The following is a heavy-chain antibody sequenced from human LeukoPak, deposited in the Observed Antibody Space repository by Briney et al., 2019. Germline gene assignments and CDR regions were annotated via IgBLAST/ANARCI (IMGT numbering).Heavy chain of an antibody. D-gene: IGHD6-19*01. CDR2: IFYDGTT. J-gene: IGHJ4*02. V-gene: IGHV4-39*01. Sequence: SETLSLTCTVSGGSISSPNSYWGWIRQPPGKGLEWIGSIFYDGTTYYNPSLKNRDTISVDTYKSQFSLSLGSVTAADTAVYYCARRVVAGTTVDFWGQGNLVTVSS. CDR1: GGSISSPNSY. CDR3: ARRVVAGTTVDF.